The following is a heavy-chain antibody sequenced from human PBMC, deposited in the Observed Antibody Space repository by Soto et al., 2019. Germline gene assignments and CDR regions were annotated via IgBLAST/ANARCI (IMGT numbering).Heavy chain of an antibody. CDR1: GFTFSNYW. CDR2: INTDGSST. CDR3: TRDISYRAFDI. J-gene: IGHJ3*02. V-gene: IGHV3-74*03. Sequence: LRLSCAASGFTFSNYWMHWVRQAPGKGLVWVSRINTDGSSTKYADSVKGRFTISRDNAKNTLYLQMNSLRADDTAMYYCTRDISYRAFDIWGPGTMVTVSS. D-gene: IGHD3-16*02.